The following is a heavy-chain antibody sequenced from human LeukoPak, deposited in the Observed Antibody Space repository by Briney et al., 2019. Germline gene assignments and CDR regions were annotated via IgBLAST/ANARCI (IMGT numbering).Heavy chain of an antibody. CDR1: GGTFSSYA. CDR2: IIPIFGTA. V-gene: IGHV1-69*13. J-gene: IGHJ4*02. CDR3: AREGLYYDSSGYYHFDY. Sequence: ASVKVSCKASGGTFSSYAISWVRQAPGQGLEWMGGIIPIFGTANYAQKFQGRVTITADESTSTAYMEPSSLRSEDTAVYYCAREGLYYDSSGYYHFDYWGQGTLVTVSS. D-gene: IGHD3-22*01.